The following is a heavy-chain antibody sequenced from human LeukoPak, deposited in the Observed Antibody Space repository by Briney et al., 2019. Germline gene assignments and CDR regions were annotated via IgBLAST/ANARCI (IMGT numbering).Heavy chain of an antibody. CDR2: IYHSGST. J-gene: IGHJ4*02. CDR3: ARDGSGLWFGDGSDY. V-gene: IGHV4-38-2*02. CDR1: GYSISSGHY. Sequence: SETLSLTCTVAGYSISSGHYWGWIRQPPGKGLEWIGSIYHSGSTYYNPSLKSRVTISVETSKNQFSLKLSSVTAADTAVYYCARDGSGLWFGDGSDYWGQGTPVTVSS. D-gene: IGHD3-10*01.